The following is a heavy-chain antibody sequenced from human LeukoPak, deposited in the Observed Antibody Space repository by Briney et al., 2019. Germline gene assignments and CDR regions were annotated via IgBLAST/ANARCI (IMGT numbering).Heavy chain of an antibody. CDR1: GFTFSSYE. J-gene: IGHJ4*02. D-gene: IGHD2-15*01. Sequence: GGSLRLSCAASGFTFSSYEMNWVRQAPGKGLEWVSTFSGSGGSTYYADSVKGRFSISRDNSKKTLYLQMNSLRAEDTAAYYCARSGLNRFDYWGQGTLVSVSS. CDR3: ARSGLNRFDY. V-gene: IGHV3-23*01. CDR2: FSGSGGST.